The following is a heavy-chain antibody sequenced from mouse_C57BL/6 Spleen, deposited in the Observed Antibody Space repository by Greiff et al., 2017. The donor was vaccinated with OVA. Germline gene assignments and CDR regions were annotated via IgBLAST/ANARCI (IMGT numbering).Heavy chain of an antibody. CDR1: GFNIKDDY. V-gene: IGHV14-4*01. J-gene: IGHJ2*01. D-gene: IGHD1-1*01. Sequence: EVQLQESGAELVRPGASVKLSCTASGFNIKDDYMHWVKQRPEQGLEWIGWIDPENGDTEYASKFQGKATITADTSSNTAYLQLSSLTSEDTAVYYCTTLGGSRGWGQGTTLTVSS. CDR2: IDPENGDT. CDR3: TTLGGSRG.